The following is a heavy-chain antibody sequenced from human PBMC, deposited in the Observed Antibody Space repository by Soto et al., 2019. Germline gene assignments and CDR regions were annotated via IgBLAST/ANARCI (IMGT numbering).Heavy chain of an antibody. V-gene: IGHV3-23*01. CDR2: ISGSGGST. D-gene: IGHD1-1*01. J-gene: IGHJ4*02. CDR3: AKGDSLERRSDAAHQY. Sequence: GGSLRLSCAASGFTFSSYAMSWVRQAPGKGLEWVSAISGSGGSTYYADSVKGRFTISRDNSKNTLYLQMNSLRAEDTAVYYCAKGDSLERRSDAAHQYWGQGTLVTVSS. CDR1: GFTFSSYA.